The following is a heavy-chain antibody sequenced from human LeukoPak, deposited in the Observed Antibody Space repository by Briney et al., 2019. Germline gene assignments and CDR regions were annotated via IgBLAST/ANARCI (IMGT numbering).Heavy chain of an antibody. V-gene: IGHV4-4*07. CDR2: IYTSGST. D-gene: IGHD6-13*01. CDR3: ARDVVAAAGTWDY. Sequence: SETLSLTCTVSGGSISSFYWSWIRQPAGKGLEGIGRIYTSGSTNYNPSLKSRATMSVDTSKNQFSLKLSSVSAADTAVYYCARDVVAAAGTWDYWGQGTLVTVSS. CDR1: GGSISSFY. J-gene: IGHJ4*02.